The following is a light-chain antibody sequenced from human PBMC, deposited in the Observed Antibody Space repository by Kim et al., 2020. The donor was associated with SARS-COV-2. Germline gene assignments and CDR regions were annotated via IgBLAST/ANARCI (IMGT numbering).Light chain of an antibody. Sequence: GHSIPTTCTETAGDVVGNNYVSWSKHHRGEATKLMISDVSNRHSGVSNRFSGSKSGNTDSLTISGLQAEDEADYYCSSYTSSSTRVFGGGTQLTVL. CDR2: DVS. CDR3: SSYTSSSTRV. J-gene: IGLJ2*01. V-gene: IGLV2-14*03. CDR1: AGDVVGNNY.